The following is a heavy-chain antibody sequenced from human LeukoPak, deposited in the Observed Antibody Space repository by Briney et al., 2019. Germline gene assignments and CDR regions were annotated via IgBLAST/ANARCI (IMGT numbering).Heavy chain of an antibody. D-gene: IGHD3-22*01. CDR2: IYYSGST. V-gene: IGHV4-39*07. Sequence: SETLSLTCTVSGGSISSSSYYWGWIRQPPGKGLEWIGSIYYSGSTYYNPSLKSRVTISVDTSKNQFSLKLSSVTAADTAVYYCARVDYYDSSGYHRHFDYWGQGTLVTVSS. J-gene: IGHJ4*02. CDR3: ARVDYYDSSGYHRHFDY. CDR1: GGSISSSSYY.